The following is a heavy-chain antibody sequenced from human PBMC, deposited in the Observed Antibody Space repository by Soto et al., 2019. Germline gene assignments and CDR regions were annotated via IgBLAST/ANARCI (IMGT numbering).Heavy chain of an antibody. D-gene: IGHD4-17*01. CDR3: AKDLDGGSRYFYYYMDV. CDR2: ISGSGGSA. Sequence: GGSLRLSCAASGFTFSTYGMSWVRQAPRKGLEWVSTISGSGGSAYYADSVKGRFTISRDNSKNTLYLQMNSLRAEDTAIYYCAKDLDGGSRYFYYYMDVWGKGTTVTVSS. CDR1: GFTFSTYG. J-gene: IGHJ6*03. V-gene: IGHV3-23*01.